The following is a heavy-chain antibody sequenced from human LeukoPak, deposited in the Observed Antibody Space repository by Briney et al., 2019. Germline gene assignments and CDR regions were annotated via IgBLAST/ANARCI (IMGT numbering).Heavy chain of an antibody. Sequence: GGSLRLSCAASGFTFSGSAMHWVRQASGKGLEWVGRIRSKANSYATAYAASVKGRFTISRDDPKNTAYLQMNSLKTEDTAVYYCTRHSFGESEHFDYWGQGTLVTVSS. D-gene: IGHD3-10*01. V-gene: IGHV3-73*01. J-gene: IGHJ4*02. CDR1: GFTFSGSA. CDR3: TRHSFGESEHFDY. CDR2: IRSKANSYAT.